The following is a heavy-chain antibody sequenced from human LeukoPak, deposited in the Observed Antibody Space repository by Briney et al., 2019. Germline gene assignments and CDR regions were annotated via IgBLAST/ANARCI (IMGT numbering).Heavy chain of an antibody. D-gene: IGHD6-13*01. CDR3: ARAPPYIAAAIFDY. V-gene: IGHV4-61*01. CDR1: GGSISSGSYY. CDR2: IYYSGST. Sequence: SGTLSLTCTVSGGSISSGSYYWSWIRQPPGKGLEWIGYIYYSGSTNYNPSLKSRVTISVDTSKNQFSLKLSSVTAADTAVYYCARAPPYIAAAIFDYWGQGTLVTVSS. J-gene: IGHJ4*02.